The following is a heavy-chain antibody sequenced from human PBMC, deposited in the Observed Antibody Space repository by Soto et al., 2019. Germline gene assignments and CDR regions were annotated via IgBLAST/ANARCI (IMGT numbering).Heavy chain of an antibody. V-gene: IGHV1-69*13. J-gene: IGHJ5*02. D-gene: IGHD2-2*01. CDR3: ARHLGIVVVPAARIDNWFDP. Sequence: ASVKVSCKASGGTFSSYAISWVRQAPGQGLEWMGGIIPIFGTANYAQKFQGRVTITADESTSTAYMELSGLRSEDTAVYYCARHLGIVVVPAARIDNWFDPWGQGTLVTVS. CDR2: IIPIFGTA. CDR1: GGTFSSYA.